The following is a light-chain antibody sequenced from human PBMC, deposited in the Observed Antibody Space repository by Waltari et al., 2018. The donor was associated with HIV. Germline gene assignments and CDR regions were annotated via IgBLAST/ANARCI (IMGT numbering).Light chain of an antibody. Sequence: IMMTQSPLSLPVTPGEPASISCRPRQSLLHDNGDKYLDWYLQKPGQSPQLLIYLGSNRASGVPDRFSGSGSGTDFTLKISRVEAEDVGVYYCMQALQPPWTFGQGTKVEIK. CDR1: QSLLHDNGDKY. J-gene: IGKJ1*01. V-gene: IGKV2-28*01. CDR2: LGS. CDR3: MQALQPPWT.